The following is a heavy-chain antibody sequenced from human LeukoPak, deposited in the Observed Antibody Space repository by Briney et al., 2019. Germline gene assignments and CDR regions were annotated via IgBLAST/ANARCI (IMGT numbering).Heavy chain of an antibody. V-gene: IGHV1-46*01. CDR3: ARDHPYDSSSGDAFDI. D-gene: IGHD3-22*01. J-gene: IGHJ3*02. CDR1: GYTFTSHY. CDR2: INPSGGST. Sequence: ASVKVSCKASGYTFTSHYMHWVRQAPGQGLEWMGIINPSGGSTSYAQKFQGRVTMTRDTSTSTVYMELSSLRSEDTAVYYCARDHPYDSSSGDAFDIWGQGTMVTVSS.